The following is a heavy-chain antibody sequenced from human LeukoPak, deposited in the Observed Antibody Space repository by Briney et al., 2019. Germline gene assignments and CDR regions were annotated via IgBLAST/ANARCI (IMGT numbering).Heavy chain of an antibody. D-gene: IGHD6-13*01. J-gene: IGHJ4*02. Sequence: GGSLRPSCAASGFTFSIYSMNWVRQAPGKGLEWVSSISSSSSYIYYADSVKGRFTISRDNAKNSLYLQMNSLRAEDTAVYYCATTPYSRGGEGWGQGTLVTVSS. CDR2: ISSSSSYI. CDR3: ATTPYSRGGEG. CDR1: GFTFSIYS. V-gene: IGHV3-21*01.